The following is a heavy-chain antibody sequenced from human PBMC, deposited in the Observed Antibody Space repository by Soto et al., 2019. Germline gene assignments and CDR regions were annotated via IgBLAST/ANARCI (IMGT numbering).Heavy chain of an antibody. CDR1: GVSISSGGYY. CDR2: IYSSGST. Sequence: SETLSLTCTVSGVSISSGGYYWSRLSQHPGKGLEWIGYIYSSGSTYYNPSLKSRVTISVDTSKNQFSLKLSSVTAADTALYYCARVFGFGGMDVWGQGTMVTVSS. V-gene: IGHV4-31*03. J-gene: IGHJ6*02. CDR3: ARVFGFGGMDV. D-gene: IGHD3-10*01.